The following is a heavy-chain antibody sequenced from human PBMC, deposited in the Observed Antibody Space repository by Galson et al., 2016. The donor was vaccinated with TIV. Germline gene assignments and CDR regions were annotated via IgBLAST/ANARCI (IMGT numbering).Heavy chain of an antibody. V-gene: IGHV6-1*01. CDR2: TYYTSKWYN. Sequence: CAISGDSVSRNGVAWNWIRQSPSRGLEWLGRTYYTSKWYNDYAVFVKSRITINPDTSRNQFSLQLNSVTPEDTAVYYCARGRVSAFVLWGRGTLVTVSS. J-gene: IGHJ2*01. CDR3: ARGRVSAFVL. CDR1: GDSVSRNGVA.